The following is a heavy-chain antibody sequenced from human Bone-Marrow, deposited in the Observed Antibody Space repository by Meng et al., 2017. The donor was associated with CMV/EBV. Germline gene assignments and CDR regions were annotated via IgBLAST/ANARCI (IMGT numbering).Heavy chain of an antibody. V-gene: IGHV4-4*02. CDR1: GGSISGSDW. CDR2: ISHSGST. D-gene: IGHD3-22*01. Sequence: LTCAVFGGSISGSDWWTWVRQPPGKGLEWIGEISHSGSTNYTPSLKSRVTISVDTSKNQFSLKLSSVTAADTAVYYCARGITMIVVGPWGQGTLVTVSS. CDR3: ARGITMIVVGP. J-gene: IGHJ4*02.